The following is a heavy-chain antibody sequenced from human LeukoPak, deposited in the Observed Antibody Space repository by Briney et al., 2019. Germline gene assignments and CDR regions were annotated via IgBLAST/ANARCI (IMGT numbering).Heavy chain of an antibody. Sequence: PGGSLRLSCAASGLTFSSYGMHWVRQAPGKGLEWVAVISYDGNNKYYAESVKGRFTISRDNPKNTLYLQMNSLRAEDTAVYYCAKGVSSWYPPHFDYWGQGTLITVSS. CDR3: AKGVSSWYPPHFDY. CDR1: GLTFSSYG. J-gene: IGHJ4*02. V-gene: IGHV3-30*18. D-gene: IGHD6-13*01. CDR2: ISYDGNNK.